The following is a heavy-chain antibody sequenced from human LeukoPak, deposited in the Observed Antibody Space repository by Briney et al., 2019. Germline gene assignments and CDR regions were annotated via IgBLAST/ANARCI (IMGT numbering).Heavy chain of an antibody. J-gene: IGHJ4*02. CDR3: GPSVWQQQPPRWGGY. D-gene: IGHD6-13*01. CDR1: GFTFSGYA. V-gene: IGHV3-23*01. Sequence: GGSLRLSCAASGFTFSGYAMGWVRQAPGKGLEWVSAISAAGGGTYYADSVKGRFTISRDNSKNTLYLQMNGLRAEDTAVYYCGPSVWQQQPPRWGGYWDQGTLVTVSS. CDR2: ISAAGGGT.